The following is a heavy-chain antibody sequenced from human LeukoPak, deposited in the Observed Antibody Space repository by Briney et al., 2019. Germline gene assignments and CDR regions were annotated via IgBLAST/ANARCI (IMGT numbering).Heavy chain of an antibody. CDR1: GFTFSSYA. CDR3: ARGPIDIVGATGGLNWFDP. D-gene: IGHD1-26*01. Sequence: GGSLRLSCAASGFTFSSYAMTWVRQAPGKGLECVSGISGRGSSTSYADSVKGRFTISRDNAKNTLYLQMNSLRAEDTAVYYCARGPIDIVGATGGLNWFDPWGQGTLVTVSS. CDR2: ISGRGSST. V-gene: IGHV3-23*01. J-gene: IGHJ5*02.